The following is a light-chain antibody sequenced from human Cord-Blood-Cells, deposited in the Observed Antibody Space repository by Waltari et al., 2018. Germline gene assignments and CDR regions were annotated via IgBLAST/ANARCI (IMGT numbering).Light chain of an antibody. J-gene: IGKJ2*01. Sequence: EIVLTQSPGTLSLSPGEIATLSRRASPSVSSSYLAWYQQKPGQAPRLLIYGASSRATGIPDRFSGSGSGTDFTLTISRLEPEDFAVYYCQQYGSSYTFGQGTKLEIK. CDR2: GAS. CDR3: QQYGSSYT. CDR1: PSVSSSY. V-gene: IGKV3-20*01.